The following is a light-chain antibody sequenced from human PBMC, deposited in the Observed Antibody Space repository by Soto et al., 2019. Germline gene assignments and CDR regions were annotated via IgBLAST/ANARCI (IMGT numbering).Light chain of an antibody. CDR2: STN. J-gene: IGLJ2*01. Sequence: QSVLTQPPSASGTPGQRVTMSCFGSSSNIGANSVNWYQQLPGTAPKVLIYSTNQWPSGVPDRFSGSKSGTSASLAISGLRSEDEADYFCAAWDDSLSGGVFGGGTKVTVL. CDR1: SSNIGANS. CDR3: AAWDDSLSGGV. V-gene: IGLV1-47*02.